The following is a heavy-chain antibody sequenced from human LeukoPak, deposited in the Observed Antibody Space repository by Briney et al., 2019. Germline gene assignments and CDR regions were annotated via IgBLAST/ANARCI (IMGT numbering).Heavy chain of an antibody. V-gene: IGHV3-11*03. D-gene: IGHD2-15*01. Sequence: GGSLRLSCAASGFTFSDYYMSWIRQAPGKGLEWVSYISSSSSYINYADSVKGRFTISRDNAKNSLYLQMNSLRGEDTAVYYCTRGGPYRYCSSASCFSDFWGQGTLVTVSS. CDR3: TRGGPYRYCSSASCFSDF. J-gene: IGHJ4*02. CDR1: GFTFSDYY. CDR2: ISSSSSYI.